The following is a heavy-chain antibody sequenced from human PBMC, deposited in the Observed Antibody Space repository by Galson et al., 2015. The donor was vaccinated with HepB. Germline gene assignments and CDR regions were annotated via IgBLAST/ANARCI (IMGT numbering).Heavy chain of an antibody. D-gene: IGHD1-26*01. Sequence: SVKVSCKASGYTFTSYYMHWVRQAPGQGLEWMGIINPSGGSTSYAQKFQGRVTMTRDTSTSTVYMELSSLRSEDTAVYYCARDGSGSYGYYGMDVWGQGTTVTVSS. J-gene: IGHJ6*02. CDR1: GYTFTSYY. V-gene: IGHV1-46*01. CDR3: ARDGSGSYGYYGMDV. CDR2: INPSGGST.